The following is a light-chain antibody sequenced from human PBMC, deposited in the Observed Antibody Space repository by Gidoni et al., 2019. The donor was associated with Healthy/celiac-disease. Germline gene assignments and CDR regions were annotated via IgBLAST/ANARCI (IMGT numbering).Light chain of an antibody. CDR2: GAS. Sequence: EIVMTQSPATLSVSPGERPTLSCRASQSVSTNLAWYQQKPGQAPRLLIYGASTRATGFSARFSGGGTGTEFTLTISSLQSEDFAVYYCQQYNNWPQTLGQGTKLEMK. J-gene: IGKJ1*01. CDR3: QQYNNWPQT. CDR1: QSVSTN. V-gene: IGKV3-15*01.